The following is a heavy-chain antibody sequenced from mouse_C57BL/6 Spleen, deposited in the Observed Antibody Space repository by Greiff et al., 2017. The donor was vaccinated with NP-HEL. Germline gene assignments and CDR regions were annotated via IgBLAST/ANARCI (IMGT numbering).Heavy chain of an antibody. Sequence: EVMLVESGGGLVQSGRSLRLSCATSGFTFSDFYMEWVRQAPGKGLEWIAASRNKANDYTTEYSAAVKGRFIFSRDTAQSILYLQMNALRAEDTAINYCARDAPDGSSYRYFDVWGTGTTVTVSS. V-gene: IGHV7-1*01. J-gene: IGHJ1*03. CDR2: SRNKANDYTT. D-gene: IGHD1-1*01. CDR1: GFTFSDFY. CDR3: ARDAPDGSSYRYFDV.